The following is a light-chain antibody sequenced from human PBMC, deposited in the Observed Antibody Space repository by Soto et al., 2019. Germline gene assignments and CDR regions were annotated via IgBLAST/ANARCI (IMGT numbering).Light chain of an antibody. Sequence: QAVVTQPASVSGSPGQSITISCTGTRGDVGNYNLVSWYQQHPGKAPQLLIYEVTKRPSGVSTRFSGSKSGNTASLTISGLQAEDEADYFCCSFAVGGTYVFGTETKVTVL. CDR2: EVT. CDR1: RGDVGNYNL. V-gene: IGLV2-23*02. J-gene: IGLJ1*01. CDR3: CSFAVGGTYV.